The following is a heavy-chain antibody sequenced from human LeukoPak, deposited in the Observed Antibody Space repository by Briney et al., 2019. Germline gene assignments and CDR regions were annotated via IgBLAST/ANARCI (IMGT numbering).Heavy chain of an antibody. J-gene: IGHJ3*02. CDR1: GYTLTELS. D-gene: IGHD3-22*01. CDR3: ATGGITMIKGAFDI. CDR2: FDPEDGET. V-gene: IGHV1-24*01. Sequence: ASVKVSCKVSGYTLTELSMHWVRQAPGKGLEWMGGFDPEDGETIYAQKFQGRVTMTKDTSTDTAYMELSSLRSEDTGVYYCATGGITMIKGAFDIWGQGTMVTVSS.